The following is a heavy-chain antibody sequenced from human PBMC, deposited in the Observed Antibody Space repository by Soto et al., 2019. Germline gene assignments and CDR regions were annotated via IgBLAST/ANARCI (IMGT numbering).Heavy chain of an antibody. CDR1: GFTFSSYG. J-gene: IGHJ4*02. CDR3: AKEPWVGATHFDY. CDR2: ISYDGSNK. D-gene: IGHD1-26*01. V-gene: IGHV3-30*18. Sequence: QVQLVESGGGVVQPGRSLRLSCAASGFTFSSYGMHWVRQAPGKGLEWVAVISYDGSNKYYADSVKGRFTISRDNSKNTLYLQMNSLRAEDTAVYYCAKEPWVGATHFDYWGQGTLVTVSS.